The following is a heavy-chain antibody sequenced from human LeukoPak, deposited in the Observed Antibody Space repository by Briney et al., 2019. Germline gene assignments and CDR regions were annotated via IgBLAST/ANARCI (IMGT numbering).Heavy chain of an antibody. V-gene: IGHV4-34*01. CDR1: GGSFSGYY. D-gene: IGHD3-22*01. CDR3: ARREYYDSSGYYMVGYFDY. J-gene: IGHJ4*02. Sequence: SETLSLTCAVYGGSFSGYYWSWIRQPPGKGLEWIGEINHSGSTNYNPSLKSRVTISVDTSKNQFSLKLSSVTAADTAVYYCARREYYDSSGYYMVGYFDYWGQGTLVTVSS. CDR2: INHSGST.